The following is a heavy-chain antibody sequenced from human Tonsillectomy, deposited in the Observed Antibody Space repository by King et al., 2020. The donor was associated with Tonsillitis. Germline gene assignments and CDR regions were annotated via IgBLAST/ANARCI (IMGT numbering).Heavy chain of an antibody. Sequence: VQLVESGGGLVKPGGSLRLSCAASGFTFSSYSMNWVRQAPGKGLEWVSSISSSSSYIYYADSVKGRFTISRDKAKNSLYLQMNSLRAEDTAVYYCAREAGYYFGYSWFDPWGQGTLVTVSS. CDR3: AREAGYYFGYSWFDP. V-gene: IGHV3-21*01. J-gene: IGHJ5*02. CDR1: GFTFSSYS. D-gene: IGHD5-12*01. CDR2: ISSSSSYI.